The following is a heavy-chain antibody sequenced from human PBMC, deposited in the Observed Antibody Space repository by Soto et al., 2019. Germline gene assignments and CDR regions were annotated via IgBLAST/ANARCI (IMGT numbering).Heavy chain of an antibody. Sequence: PSETLSLTCSVSGGSISTSRSYWACIRQPPGKGLEWLANIFYSGSTFYNPSLASRVSVSVDTSKHQFSLRLSSVTAADTAVYYCSRLTMVGATPYHFDFWGQAILVTGSS. D-gene: IGHD1-26*01. V-gene: IGHV4-39*01. CDR3: SRLTMVGATPYHFDF. CDR1: GGSISTSRSY. CDR2: IFYSGST. J-gene: IGHJ4*02.